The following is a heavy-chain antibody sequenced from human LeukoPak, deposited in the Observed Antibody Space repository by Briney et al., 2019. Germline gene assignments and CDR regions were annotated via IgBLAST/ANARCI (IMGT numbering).Heavy chain of an antibody. CDR3: ARVSTNYFDY. CDR2: ISSDGNSI. V-gene: IGHV3-48*03. D-gene: IGHD5/OR15-5a*01. J-gene: IGHJ4*02. CDR1: GFMFSSYE. Sequence: PGGSLRLSCAASGFMFSSYEMNWVRQAPEMGLEWVAYISSDGNSIHYADSVKGRFTISRDNAKESLYLHINSLRAEDTAIYYCARVSTNYFDYWGEGALVTVSS.